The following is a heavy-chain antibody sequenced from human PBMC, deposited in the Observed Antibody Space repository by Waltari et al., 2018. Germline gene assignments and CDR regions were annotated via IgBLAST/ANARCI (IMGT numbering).Heavy chain of an antibody. CDR3: ARDWVPGYDFWSGYYRAFDI. CDR1: GGSISSHY. J-gene: IGHJ3*02. V-gene: IGHV4-59*11. CDR2: IYYSGST. D-gene: IGHD3-3*01. Sequence: QVQLQESGPGLVKPSETLSLTCTVSGGSISSHYLNCIRQPQGKGLDWIGYIYYSGSTNYNPSLKSRVTISVDTSKNQFSLKLSSVTAADTAVYYCARDWVPGYDFWSGYYRAFDIWGQGTMVTVSS.